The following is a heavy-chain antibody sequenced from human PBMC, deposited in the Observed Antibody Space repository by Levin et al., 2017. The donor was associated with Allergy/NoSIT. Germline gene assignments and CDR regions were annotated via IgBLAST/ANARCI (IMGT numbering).Heavy chain of an antibody. CDR1: GGTFSSYA. J-gene: IGHJ4*02. V-gene: IGHV1-69*13. D-gene: IGHD5-24*01. Sequence: ASVKVSCKASGGTFSSYAISWVRQAPGQGLEWMGGIIPIFGTANYAQKFQGRVTITADESTSTAYMELSSLRSEDTAVYYCARLSSGSRDGYSISDNQHYWGQGTLVTVSS. CDR2: IIPIFGTA. CDR3: ARLSSGSRDGYSISDNQHY.